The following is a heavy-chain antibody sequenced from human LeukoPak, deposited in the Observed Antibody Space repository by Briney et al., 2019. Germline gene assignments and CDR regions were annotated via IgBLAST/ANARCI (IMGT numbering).Heavy chain of an antibody. CDR3: ARGGIVVVPAAIEPGNGI. CDR2: IYHSGST. D-gene: IGHD2-2*01. J-gene: IGHJ3*02. CDR1: GYSISSGYY. Sequence: SETLSLTCAVSGYSISSGYYWGWIRQPPGKGLEWIGSIYHSGSTYYNPSLKSRVTISVDTSKNQFSLKLSSVTAADTAVYYCARGGIVVVPAAIEPGNGIWGQGTMVTVSS. V-gene: IGHV4-38-2*01.